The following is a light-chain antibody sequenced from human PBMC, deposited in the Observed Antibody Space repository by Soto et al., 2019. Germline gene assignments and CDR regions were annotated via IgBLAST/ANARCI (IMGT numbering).Light chain of an antibody. Sequence: EIVLTQSPGTLSLSPGERATLSCRASQSVSSSYLAWYQQKPGQAPRLLIYGASSRATGIPDRFSGSGSGTDFTLTISRLEPEDFVVYYCQQYGSSPGFGGGTKVEIK. CDR3: QQYGSSPG. CDR2: GAS. J-gene: IGKJ4*01. V-gene: IGKV3-20*01. CDR1: QSVSSSY.